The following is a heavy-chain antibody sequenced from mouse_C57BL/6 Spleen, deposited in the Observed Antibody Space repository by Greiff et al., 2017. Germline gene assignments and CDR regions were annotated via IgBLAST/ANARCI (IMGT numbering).Heavy chain of an antibody. CDR3: ARGDGYYVLAMDY. CDR2: IDPSDSET. CDR1: GYTFTSYW. D-gene: IGHD2-3*01. Sequence: QVQLQQPGAELVRPGSSVKLSCKASGYTFTSYWMHWVKQRPIQGLEWIGNIDPSDSETHYNQKFKDKATLTVDKSSSTAYMQLSSLTSEDSAVYCCARGDGYYVLAMDYWGQGTSVTVSS. V-gene: IGHV1-52*01. J-gene: IGHJ4*01.